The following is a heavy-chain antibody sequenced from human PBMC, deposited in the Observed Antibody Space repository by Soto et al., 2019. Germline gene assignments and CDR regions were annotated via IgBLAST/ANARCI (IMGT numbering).Heavy chain of an antibody. CDR2: IYYSGST. V-gene: IGHV4-31*01. J-gene: IGHJ3*02. CDR3: ANGSGSSDAFDI. CDR1: GGSISSGGYY. Sequence: QVQLQESGPGLVKPSQTLSLTCTVSGGSISSGGYYWSWIRQHPGKVLEWIGYIYYSGSTYYNPALKSQVTISVDSSKNQFSLKLSSVTAADTAVYYCANGSGSSDAFDIWGQGTMVTVSS. D-gene: IGHD3-10*01.